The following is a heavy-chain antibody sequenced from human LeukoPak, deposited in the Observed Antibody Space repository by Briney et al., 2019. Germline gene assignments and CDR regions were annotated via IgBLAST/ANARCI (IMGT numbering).Heavy chain of an antibody. V-gene: IGHV4-59*01. Sequence: SETLSLTCTVSGGSISSYYWSWIRQPPGKGLEWIGYIYYSGSTNYNPSLKSRVTISVDTSKNEFSLKLSSVTAADTAVYYCARVRGWFDPWGQGTLVTVSS. CDR3: ARVRGWFDP. CDR1: GGSISSYY. D-gene: IGHD3-10*01. J-gene: IGHJ5*02. CDR2: IYYSGST.